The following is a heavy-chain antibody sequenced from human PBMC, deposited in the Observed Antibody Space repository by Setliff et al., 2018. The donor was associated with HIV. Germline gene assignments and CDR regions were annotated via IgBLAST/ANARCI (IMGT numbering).Heavy chain of an antibody. CDR2: IYHSGTT. Sequence: SDTLSLTCTVSGYPISSGYYWGWIRQPPGKGLEWIGSIYHSGTTYYNPSLKSRVTISVDTSKNQFSLKLSSATAADTAVYYCARRLQFLEFLHGVGGLDVRGQGTTVTVSS. CDR3: ARRLQFLEFLHGVGGLDV. J-gene: IGHJ6*02. V-gene: IGHV4-38-2*02. CDR1: GYPISSGYY. D-gene: IGHD3-3*01.